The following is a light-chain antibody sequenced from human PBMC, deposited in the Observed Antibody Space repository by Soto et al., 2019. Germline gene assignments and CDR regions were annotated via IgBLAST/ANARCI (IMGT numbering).Light chain of an antibody. V-gene: IGKV4-1*01. CDR3: QQYFSTPYT. J-gene: IGKJ2*01. CDR1: QSVLYSSNNKNY. CDR2: CAS. Sequence: DIVMTQSPDSLAVSLGEGATINCKSSQSVLYSSNNKNYLAWYQQKPGQPPKLLIYCASTRESGVPDRFSGSGSGTDFTLTISSLQAEDVAVYYCQQYFSTPYTFGQGTNLEIK.